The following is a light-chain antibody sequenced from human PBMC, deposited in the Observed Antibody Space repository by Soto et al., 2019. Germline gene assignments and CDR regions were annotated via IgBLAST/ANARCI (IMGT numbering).Light chain of an antibody. Sequence: EIVLTQSPATLSLSPGGRATLSCGASQSVSSSYLAWYQQKPGLAPRLLIYDASSRATGIPDRFSGSGSGTEFTLTIRSLQSEDFAVYYCQQYKNWPPITFGQGTRLEIK. CDR3: QQYKNWPPIT. CDR2: DAS. V-gene: IGKV3D-20*01. J-gene: IGKJ5*01. CDR1: QSVSSSY.